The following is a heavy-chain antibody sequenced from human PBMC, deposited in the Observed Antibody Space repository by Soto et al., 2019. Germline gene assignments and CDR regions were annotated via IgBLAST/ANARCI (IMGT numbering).Heavy chain of an antibody. D-gene: IGHD3-3*01. CDR1: GASISGGGYS. Sequence: QLQLQESDSGLVQPSQTLSLTCTVSGASISGGGYSWSWIRQPPGKGLEWIGHMHHSGRTYYNSSLKRRVTIAVVRSKNQVSLKLSSVTALDTAVYYCARSLHRVGYFDFWGRGTLVTVSS. J-gene: IGHJ2*01. V-gene: IGHV4-30-2*01. CDR3: ARSLHRVGYFDF. CDR2: MHHSGRT.